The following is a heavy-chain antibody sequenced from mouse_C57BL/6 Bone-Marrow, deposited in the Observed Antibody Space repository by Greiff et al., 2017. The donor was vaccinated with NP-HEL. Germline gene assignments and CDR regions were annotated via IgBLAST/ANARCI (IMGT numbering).Heavy chain of an antibody. V-gene: IGHV5-9*01. CDR3: ARPPDSSGYDWFAY. Sequence: EVKLVESGGGLVKPGGSLKLSCAASGFTFSSYTMSWVRQTPEKRLEWVATISGGGGNTYYPDSVKGRFTISRDNAKNTLYLQMSSLRSEDTALYYCARPPDSSGYDWFAYWGQGTLVTVSA. J-gene: IGHJ3*01. CDR2: ISGGGGNT. D-gene: IGHD3-2*02. CDR1: GFTFSSYT.